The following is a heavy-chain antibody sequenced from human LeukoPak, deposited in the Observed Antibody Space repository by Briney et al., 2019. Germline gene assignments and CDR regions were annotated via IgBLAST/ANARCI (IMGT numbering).Heavy chain of an antibody. D-gene: IGHD5-18*01. CDR3: ARWAESEDTAMPGHY. Sequence: GRSLRLSCAASGFTFSSYAMHWVRQAPGKGLEWVAVISYDGSNKYYADSVKGRFTISRDNSKNTLYLQMNSLRAEDTAVYYCARWAESEDTAMPGHYWGQGTLVTVSS. CDR2: ISYDGSNK. CDR1: GFTFSSYA. J-gene: IGHJ4*02. V-gene: IGHV3-30*04.